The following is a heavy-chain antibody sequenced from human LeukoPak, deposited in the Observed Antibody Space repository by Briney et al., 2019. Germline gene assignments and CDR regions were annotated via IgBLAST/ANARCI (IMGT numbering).Heavy chain of an antibody. D-gene: IGHD6-6*01. CDR3: ARDLYQQLVYDY. J-gene: IGHJ4*02. Sequence: PGGSLRLSCASSGFTFSSYEINWVRQAPGKGMEWVSYISSSGSTIYYADSVKGRFTISRDNARNSLYLQMNSLRAEDTAVYYCARDLYQQLVYDYWGQGTLVTVSS. CDR1: GFTFSSYE. V-gene: IGHV3-48*03. CDR2: ISSSGSTI.